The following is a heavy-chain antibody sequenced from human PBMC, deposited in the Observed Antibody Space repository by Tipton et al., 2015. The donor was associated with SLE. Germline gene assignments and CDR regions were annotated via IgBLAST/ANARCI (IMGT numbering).Heavy chain of an antibody. CDR3: ARAPEGDLLGGMDV. CDR1: GYSISSGYY. V-gene: IGHV4-38-2*01. CDR2: IYHSGST. Sequence: TLSLTCAVSGYSISSGYYWGWIRQPPGKGLEWIGSIYHSGSTYYNPSLKSRVTISVDTSKNQFSLKLSSVTAADTAVYYCARAPEGDLLGGMDVWGQGTPVTVSS. J-gene: IGHJ6*02. D-gene: IGHD3-16*01.